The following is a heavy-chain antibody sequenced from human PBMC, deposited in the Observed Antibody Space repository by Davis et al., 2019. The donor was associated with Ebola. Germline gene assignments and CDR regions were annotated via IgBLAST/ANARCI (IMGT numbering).Heavy chain of an antibody. D-gene: IGHD3-22*01. CDR3: ARSLYYYDSSGYYRY. CDR1: GGSFSGYY. CDR2: INHSGST. Sequence: SEPLSLTFAGYGGSFSGYYWSWIRQPPGKGLEWIGEINHSGSTNYNPSLKSRVTISVDTSKNQFSLKLSSVTAADTAVYYCARSLYYYDSSGYYRYWGKGTLVTVSS. J-gene: IGHJ4*02. V-gene: IGHV4-34*01.